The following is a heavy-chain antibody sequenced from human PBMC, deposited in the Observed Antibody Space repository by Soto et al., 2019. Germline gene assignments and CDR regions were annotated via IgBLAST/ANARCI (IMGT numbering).Heavy chain of an antibody. V-gene: IGHV1-8*01. Sequence: ASVKVSCKASGYTFSDFDINWLRQAAGQGPEWMGWMNAKSGDTFSAQRLQGKFNMTWDTSLSTAYMEVGSLTSDDAAIYYCARGNPFNYAGFDVWGQGTTVTVS. J-gene: IGHJ6*02. CDR2: MNAKSGDT. CDR3: ARGNPFNYAGFDV. D-gene: IGHD3-16*01. CDR1: GYTFSDFD.